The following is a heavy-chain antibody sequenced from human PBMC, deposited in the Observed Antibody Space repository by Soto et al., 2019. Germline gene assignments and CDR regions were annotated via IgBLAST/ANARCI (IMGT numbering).Heavy chain of an antibody. V-gene: IGHV1-46*01. J-gene: IGHJ4*02. CDR2: INPGGGYT. CDR1: GYTFTHYY. CDR3: GREYFDSRGTPPGD. Sequence: QVQLVQSGAEVKKPGASVKVSCKTSGYTFTHYYMHWVRLAPGQGLEWMGVINPGGGYTTYAQKFQGIVTMTMDTSTCSVYMELSSLKSEDTAVYYCGREYFDSRGTPPGDWGQGTLVTVSS. D-gene: IGHD3-22*01.